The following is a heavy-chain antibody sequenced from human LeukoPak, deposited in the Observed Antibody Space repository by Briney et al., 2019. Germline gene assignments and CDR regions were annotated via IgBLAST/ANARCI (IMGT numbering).Heavy chain of an antibody. CDR3: ASGRDYFEM. V-gene: IGHV3-7*01. CDR1: GFTFSTYW. Sequence: GGSLRLSCAASGFTFSTYWMTWVRQAPGRGLEWVANIKNDGSEKSYEDSVKGRFTISRDNANNAVYLQMDILRVEDTAVYYCASGRDYFEMWGQGHLVSVSS. J-gene: IGHJ4*02. CDR2: IKNDGSEK. D-gene: IGHD3-9*01.